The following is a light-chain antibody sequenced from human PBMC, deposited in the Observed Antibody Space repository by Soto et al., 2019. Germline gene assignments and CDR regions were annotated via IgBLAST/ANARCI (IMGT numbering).Light chain of an antibody. CDR2: SAS. V-gene: IGKV3-15*01. CDR1: QSVSSN. CDR3: QQYDSWPRT. J-gene: IGKJ1*01. Sequence: ELVWTQSTATVSLSPGERSTGSGGASQSVSSNLAWYQQKPGQAGRVLIYSASTRALGVTARFSGRGSGTEFTLTISGLQSEDFAVYYCQQYDSWPRTVGPGTQVEIK.